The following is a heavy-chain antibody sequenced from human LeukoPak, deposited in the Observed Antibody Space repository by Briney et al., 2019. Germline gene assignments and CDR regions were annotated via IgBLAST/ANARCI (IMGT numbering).Heavy chain of an antibody. J-gene: IGHJ6*02. CDR1: GGSISSGGYS. V-gene: IGHV4-30-2*01. Sequence: SETLSLTCAVSGGSISSGGYSWSWIRQPPGKGLEWIVYIYHSGRTYYNPSLKSQVTISVDRSKNQFSLKLSSVTAADTAVYYCARASQRLRPPYYYYGMDVWGQGTTVTVSS. D-gene: IGHD6-25*01. CDR2: IYHSGRT. CDR3: ARASQRLRPPYYYYGMDV.